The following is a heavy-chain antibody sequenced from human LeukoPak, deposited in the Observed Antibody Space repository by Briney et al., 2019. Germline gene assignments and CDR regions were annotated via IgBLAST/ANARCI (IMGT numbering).Heavy chain of an antibody. V-gene: IGHV4-39*07. CDR3: ARVELLWFTRGFDY. CDR1: GGSISSSSYY. D-gene: IGHD3-10*01. CDR2: FYYSGST. Sequence: SETLSLTCTVSGGSISSSSYYWGWIRQPPGKGLAWIGSFYYSGSTYYNPSLKSRVTISVDTSKNQFSLKLSSVTAADTAVYYCARVELLWFTRGFDYWGQGTLVTVSS. J-gene: IGHJ4*02.